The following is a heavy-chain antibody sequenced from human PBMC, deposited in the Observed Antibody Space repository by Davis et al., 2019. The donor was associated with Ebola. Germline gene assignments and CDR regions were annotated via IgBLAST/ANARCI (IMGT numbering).Heavy chain of an antibody. CDR2: ISYDGSNK. CDR1: GFTFSSYA. Sequence: PGGSLRLSCAASGFTFSSYAMHWVRQAPGKGLEWVAVISYDGSNKYYADSVKGRFTISRDNAKNTLYLQMNSLRAEDTAVYYCARAGRCDYWGQGTLVTVSS. V-gene: IGHV3-30-3*01. J-gene: IGHJ4*02. CDR3: ARAGRCDY. D-gene: IGHD4-17*01.